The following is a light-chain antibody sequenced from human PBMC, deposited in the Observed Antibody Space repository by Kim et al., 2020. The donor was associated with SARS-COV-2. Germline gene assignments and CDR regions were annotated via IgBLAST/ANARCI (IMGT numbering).Light chain of an antibody. CDR3: QQYGNSPYT. J-gene: IGKJ2*01. V-gene: IGKV3-20*01. CDR1: QSVSNNY. CDR2: GAS. Sequence: EIVLTQSPGTLSLSPGERATLSCRASQSVSNNYLAWYQHKPGQAPRLLVYGASGRATGIPDRFSGSGSGTDFTLTISRLEPEDFAVYYCQQYGNSPYTFGQGTKLEI.